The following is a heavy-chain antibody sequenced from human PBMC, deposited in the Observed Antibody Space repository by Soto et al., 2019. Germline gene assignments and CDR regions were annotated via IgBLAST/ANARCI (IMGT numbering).Heavy chain of an antibody. CDR2: IYYSGRT. Sequence: QVQLQESGPGLVKPSQTLSLTCTVSGGSISSGGYYWSWIRQHPGKGLEWIGYIYYSGRTYYNPSLKSRFTISVDTSKNQFSLKLSSVTAADTAVYYCARSPEATVTAFDYWGQGTLVTVSS. CDR3: ARSPEATVTAFDY. J-gene: IGHJ4*02. CDR1: GGSISSGGYY. V-gene: IGHV4-31*03. D-gene: IGHD4-17*01.